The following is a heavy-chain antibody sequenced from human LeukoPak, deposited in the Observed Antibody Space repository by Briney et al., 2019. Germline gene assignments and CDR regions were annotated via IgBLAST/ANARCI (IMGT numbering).Heavy chain of an antibody. CDR2: IHYSGST. V-gene: IGHV4-59*01. D-gene: IGHD1-7*01. CDR3: ARTSITGTLYFDY. CDR1: GGSISSYY. Sequence: SETLSLTCTVSGGSISSYYWSWIRQPPGKGLEWIGYIHYSGSTNYNPSLKSRVTMSVDTSKNQFSLKLSSVTAADTAVYYCARTSITGTLYFDYWGQGPLVTVSS. J-gene: IGHJ4*02.